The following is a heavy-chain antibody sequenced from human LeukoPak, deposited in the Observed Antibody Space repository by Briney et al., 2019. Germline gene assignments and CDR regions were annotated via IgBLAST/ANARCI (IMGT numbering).Heavy chain of an antibody. V-gene: IGHV3-7*01. CDR1: GFTFTRHW. CDR3: ARGPDYGDRLDYFDY. Sequence: PGGSLRLSCVASGFTFTRHWMGWVRQAPGKGLEWVASVKKDGNQYSVDSVKGRFIISRDNARNSLSLQMSSLRVEDTAIYFCARGPDYGDRLDYFDYWGQGTLVTVSS. D-gene: IGHD4-17*01. CDR2: VKKDGNQ. J-gene: IGHJ4*02.